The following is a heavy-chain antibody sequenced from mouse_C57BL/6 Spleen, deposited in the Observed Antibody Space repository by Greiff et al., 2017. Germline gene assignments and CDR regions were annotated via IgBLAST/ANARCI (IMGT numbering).Heavy chain of an antibody. CDR2: INSDGSST. J-gene: IGHJ4*01. Sequence: DVKLVEPEGGLVQPGSSMKLSCTASGFTFSDYYMAWVSQVPEKGLEWVANINSDGSSTYYLDTLKSRFILSRDNAKNILYLQMSSLKSEYTASCYCASGSIGYYYAMDYWGQGTSVTVSS. CDR1: GFTFSDYY. V-gene: IGHV5-16*01. CDR3: ASGSIGYYYAMDY.